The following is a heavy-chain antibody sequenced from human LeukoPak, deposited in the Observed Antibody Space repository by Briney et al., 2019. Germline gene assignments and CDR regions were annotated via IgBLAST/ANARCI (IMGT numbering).Heavy chain of an antibody. CDR1: GFTVSSTY. CDR2: IYSGGTT. D-gene: IGHD4/OR15-4a*01. Sequence: GGSLRLSCAASGFTVSSTYMSWVRQAPGKGLEWVSVIYSGGTTYYADSVKGRFTISRDNSKDTLYLQMNSLRTEDTAVYYCARDLYDYGSYWGQGTLVTVSS. J-gene: IGHJ4*02. CDR3: ARDLYDYGSY. V-gene: IGHV3-66*01.